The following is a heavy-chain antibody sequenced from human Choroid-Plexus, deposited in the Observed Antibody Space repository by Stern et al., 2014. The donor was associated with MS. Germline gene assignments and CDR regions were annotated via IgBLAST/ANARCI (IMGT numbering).Heavy chain of an antibody. Sequence: QVQLQESGPGLVKPSETLSLTCTVSGGSTSNYYWSWIRQPPGQGLEWIGYIYYRGNSNYNPSLKSRVTISVDTSKSQFSLKLTSVPAADPAVYYCSSGGYDGVEDYFDYWGPGTLVTVSS. CDR3: SSGGYDGVEDYFDY. CDR1: GGSTSNYY. CDR2: IYYRGNS. J-gene: IGHJ4*02. D-gene: IGHD2-15*01. V-gene: IGHV4-59*01.